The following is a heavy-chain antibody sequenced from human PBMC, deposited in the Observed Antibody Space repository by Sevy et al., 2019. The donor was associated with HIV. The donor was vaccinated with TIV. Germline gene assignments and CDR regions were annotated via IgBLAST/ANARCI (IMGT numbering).Heavy chain of an antibody. Sequence: GGSLRLSCAASGFTFDSYAMHWVRQVAGKGLEWVSTISGSGYATYYADSVKGRFIISRDTFRNTLYLQMNSLRVEDSAVYFCAKDGVTVLGVVVTFDSWGQGTLVTVSS. CDR1: GFTFDSYA. D-gene: IGHD3-3*01. J-gene: IGHJ4*02. V-gene: IGHV3-23*01. CDR3: AKDGVTVLGVVVTFDS. CDR2: ISGSGYAT.